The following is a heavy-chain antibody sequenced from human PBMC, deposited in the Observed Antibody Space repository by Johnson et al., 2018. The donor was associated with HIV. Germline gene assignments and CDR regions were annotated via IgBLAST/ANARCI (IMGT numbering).Heavy chain of an antibody. V-gene: IGHV3-30*02. Sequence: QVQLVESGGGVVQPGGSLRLSCAASEFTFSTYGMHWVRQAPGKGLEWVAFIRYDGSNKYYADSVKGRFTISRDNAKNSLYLQMNSLRAEDTALYYCAKDKSWIDHAFDIWGQGTMVTVSS. D-gene: IGHD2-2*03. CDR2: IRYDGSNK. J-gene: IGHJ3*02. CDR1: EFTFSTYG. CDR3: AKDKSWIDHAFDI.